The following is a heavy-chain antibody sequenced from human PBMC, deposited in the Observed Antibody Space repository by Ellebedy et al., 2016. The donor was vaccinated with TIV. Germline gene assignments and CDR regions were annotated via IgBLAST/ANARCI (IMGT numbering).Heavy chain of an antibody. J-gene: IGHJ4*02. V-gene: IGHV3-48*04. CDR2: ISSSSSTI. CDR3: ARDRYYYDSSGYPAIDY. Sequence: GESLKISXAASGFTFSSYSMNWVRQAPGKGLEWVSYISSSSSTIYYADSVKGRFTISRDNAKNSLYLQMNSLRAEDTAVYYCARDRYYYDSSGYPAIDYWGQGTLVTVSS. CDR1: GFTFSSYS. D-gene: IGHD3-22*01.